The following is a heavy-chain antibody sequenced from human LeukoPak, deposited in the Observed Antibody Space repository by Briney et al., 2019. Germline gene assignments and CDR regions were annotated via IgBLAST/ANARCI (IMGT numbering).Heavy chain of an antibody. CDR2: INHSGST. V-gene: IGHV4-34*01. Sequence: SETLSLTCAVYGGSFSGYYWSWIRQPPGKGLEWIGEINHSGSTNYNPSLKGRVTISVNTSKNQFSLKMSSVTAAGTAVYYCARTYCSSTSSYLDYWGQGTLVTVSS. D-gene: IGHD2-2*01. CDR1: GGSFSGYY. CDR3: ARTYCSSTSSYLDY. J-gene: IGHJ4*02.